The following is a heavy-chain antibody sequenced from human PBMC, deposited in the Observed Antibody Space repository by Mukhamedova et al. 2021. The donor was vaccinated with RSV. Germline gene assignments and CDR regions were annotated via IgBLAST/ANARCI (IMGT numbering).Heavy chain of an antibody. D-gene: IGHD7-27*01. V-gene: IGHV3-23*01. J-gene: IGHJ3*01. CDR3: AREVGLGTGAFNV. CDR2: ISANTDDS. Sequence: APGEGLEWISTISANTDDSHDAESVKGRFTISRDKSKDILYLQMNSLRSEDTAMYYCAREVGLGTGAFNVWGQGTMVAVSS.